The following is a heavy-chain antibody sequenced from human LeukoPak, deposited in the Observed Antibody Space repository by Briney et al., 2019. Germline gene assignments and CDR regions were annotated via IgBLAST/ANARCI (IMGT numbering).Heavy chain of an antibody. J-gene: IGHJ3*02. CDR1: GFTFSSYD. CDR3: EGGSSLGAFDI. Sequence: GGSLRLSCAASGFTFSSYDMHWVRQATGKGLEWVSAIGTAGDTYYPGSVKGRFTISRENAKNSLYLQMNSLRAGDTAVYYCEGGSSLGAFDIWGQGTMVTVSS. CDR2: IGTAGDT. D-gene: IGHD3-16*01. V-gene: IGHV3-13*01.